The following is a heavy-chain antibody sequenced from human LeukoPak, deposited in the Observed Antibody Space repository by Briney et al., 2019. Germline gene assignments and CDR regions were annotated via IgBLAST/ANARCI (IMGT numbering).Heavy chain of an antibody. Sequence: ASVKVSCKASGYTFTSYGISWVRQAPGQGLEWMGWISAYNGNTNYARTLQGRVTMTTDTSTGTAYMELRSLRSDDTAVYYCARNLGGNSHFDYWGQGTLVTVSS. D-gene: IGHD4-23*01. J-gene: IGHJ4*02. CDR1: GYTFTSYG. V-gene: IGHV1-18*01. CDR2: ISAYNGNT. CDR3: ARNLGGNSHFDY.